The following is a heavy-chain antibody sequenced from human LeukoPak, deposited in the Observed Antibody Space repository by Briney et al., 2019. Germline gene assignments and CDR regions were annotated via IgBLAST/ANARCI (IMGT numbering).Heavy chain of an antibody. CDR1: GFTFSSYW. V-gene: IGHV3-7*01. Sequence: GGSLRLSCAASGFTFSSYWMSWVRQAPGKGLECVANIKQDGSEKYYVDSVKGRLTISRDNAKNSLYLQMNSLRAEDTAVYYCASSGPTFDYWGQGNLVTVSS. J-gene: IGHJ4*02. D-gene: IGHD1-1*01. CDR3: ASSGPTFDY. CDR2: IKQDGSEK.